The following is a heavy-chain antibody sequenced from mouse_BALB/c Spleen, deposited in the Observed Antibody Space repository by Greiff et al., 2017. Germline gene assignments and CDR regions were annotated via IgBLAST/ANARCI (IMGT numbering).Heavy chain of an antibody. CDR2: INPSTGYT. CDR1: GYTFTSYW. Sequence: QVHVKQSGAELAKPGASVKMSCKASGYTFTSYWMHWVKQRPGQGLEWIGYINPSTGYTEYNQKFKDKATLTADKSSSTAYMQLSSLTSEDSAVYYCAREGDYDVAMDYWGQGTSVTVSS. CDR3: AREGDYDVAMDY. D-gene: IGHD2-4*01. J-gene: IGHJ4*01. V-gene: IGHV1-7*01.